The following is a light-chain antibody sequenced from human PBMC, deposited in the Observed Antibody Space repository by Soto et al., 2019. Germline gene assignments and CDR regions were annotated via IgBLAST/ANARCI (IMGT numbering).Light chain of an antibody. J-gene: IGLJ1*01. CDR3: SSYKSSSTLPYV. CDR1: SSDVGGYNL. Sequence: QSALTQPASVSGSPGQSITISCTGTSSDVGGYNLVSWYQQYPDKAPKLMIFDVNTRPSGVSNRFSGSKSGNTAYLTISGLQAEDEADYYCSSYKSSSTLPYVFGTRTKLTV. CDR2: DVN. V-gene: IGLV2-14*01.